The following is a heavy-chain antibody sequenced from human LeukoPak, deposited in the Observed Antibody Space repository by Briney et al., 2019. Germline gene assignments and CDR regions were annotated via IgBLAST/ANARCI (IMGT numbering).Heavy chain of an antibody. V-gene: IGHV4-39*02. CDR1: GGSISSSSYY. CDR3: ARDDSGFL. D-gene: IGHD3-10*01. J-gene: IGHJ4*02. CDR2: IYYSGST. Sequence: SETLSLTCTVSGGSISSSSYYWGWIRQPPGKGLEWIGSIYYSGSTYYNASLKSRATVSVDISQNLFSLKLTSVTVADTAVYYCARDDSGFLWGQGTLVTVSS.